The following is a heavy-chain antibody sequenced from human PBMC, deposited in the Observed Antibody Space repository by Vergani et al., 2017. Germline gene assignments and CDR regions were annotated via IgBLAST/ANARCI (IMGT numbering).Heavy chain of an antibody. J-gene: IGHJ3*01. V-gene: IGHV3-9*01. CDR1: GITFWKFG. Sequence: EVQLLESGGGLAQPGGSLRLSCEASGITFWKFGMHWVRQGPGKGLEWVLGISWNSGAVDYADSVRGRFTISRDNAKNSLFLEMNSLRFEDTAVYFCTKGSVYYHDSAGHGYDPYTGFDLWGQGTLVTVSS. D-gene: IGHD5-12*01. CDR2: ISWNSGAV. CDR3: TKGSVYYHDSAGHGYDPYTGFDL.